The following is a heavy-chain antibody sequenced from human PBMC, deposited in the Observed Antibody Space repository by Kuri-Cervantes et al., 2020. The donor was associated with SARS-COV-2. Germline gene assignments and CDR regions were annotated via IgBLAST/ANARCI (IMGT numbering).Heavy chain of an antibody. CDR1: GGTFSNHA. J-gene: IGHJ4*02. D-gene: IGHD3-16*01. Sequence: SVKVSCKSSGGTFSNHAISWVRQAPGQGLEWMGGIIPIFGTANYAQKLQGRVTITADESTSTAYMELSSLRSEDTAVYYCASLGDAGDLSPPFDYWGQGTLVNVSS. V-gene: IGHV1-69*13. CDR2: IIPIFGTA. CDR3: ASLGDAGDLSPPFDY.